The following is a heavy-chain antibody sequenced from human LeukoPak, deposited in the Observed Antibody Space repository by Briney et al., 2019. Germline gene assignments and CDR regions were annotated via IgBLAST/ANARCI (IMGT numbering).Heavy chain of an antibody. V-gene: IGHV4-34*09. D-gene: IGHD3-10*01. CDR2: INHSGST. CDR1: GGSFSGYY. CDR3: ARGRTYYYGSGSPNGFDY. J-gene: IGHJ4*02. Sequence: KPSETLSLTCAVYGGSFSGYYWSWIRQPPGKGLEWIGEINHSGSTNYNPSLKSRVTISVDTSKNQFSLKLSSVTAADTAVYYCARGRTYYYGSGSPNGFDYWGQGTLVTVSS.